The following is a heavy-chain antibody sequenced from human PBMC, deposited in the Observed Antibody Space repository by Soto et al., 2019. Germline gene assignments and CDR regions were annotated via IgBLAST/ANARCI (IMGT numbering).Heavy chain of an antibody. V-gene: IGHV1-69*01. CDR3: AREDRAMVTEFDY. D-gene: IGHD5-18*01. CDR2: IIPIVGTA. CDR1: GGTFSSYA. Sequence: QVQLVQSGAEVKKPGSSVKVSCKASGGTFSSYAISWVRQAPGQGLEWMGGIIPIVGTANYAQMFQGRVTITADESTSTAYMELSSMRSEDTAVYYCAREDRAMVTEFDYWGQGTLVTVSS. J-gene: IGHJ4*02.